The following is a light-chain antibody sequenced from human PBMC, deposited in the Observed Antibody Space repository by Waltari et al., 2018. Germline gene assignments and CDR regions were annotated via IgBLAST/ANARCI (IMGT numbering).Light chain of an antibody. V-gene: IGKV3-11*01. CDR2: DAS. CDR3: QQRSNWPYT. J-gene: IGKJ2*01. CDR1: QSVSSY. Sequence: EIVLTKYPATLSLSPGERATLSCRASQSVSSYLAWYQQKPGQAPRLLIYDASNRATGIPARFSGSGSGTDFTLTISSLEPEDFAVYYCQQRSNWPYTFGQGTKLEIK.